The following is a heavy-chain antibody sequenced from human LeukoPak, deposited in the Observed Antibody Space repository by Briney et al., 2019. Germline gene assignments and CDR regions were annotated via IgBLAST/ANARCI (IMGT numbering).Heavy chain of an antibody. J-gene: IGHJ4*02. V-gene: IGHV3-33*06. Sequence: VGSLRLSCAASGFTFNSYGMHWVREAPGKGLGWVAVIWSDGTEKYYADSVKGRFAISRDDSNKMVYLQMNSLRVEDTAVYYCAKDIERGFDYTNSLDYWGQGTLVTVSS. D-gene: IGHD4-11*01. CDR1: GFTFNSYG. CDR2: IWSDGTEK. CDR3: AKDIERGFDYTNSLDY.